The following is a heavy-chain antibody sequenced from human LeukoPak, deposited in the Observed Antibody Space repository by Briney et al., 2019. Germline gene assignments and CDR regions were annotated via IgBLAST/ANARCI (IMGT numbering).Heavy chain of an antibody. V-gene: IGHV1-18*01. Sequence: ASVKVSCKASGYTFTSYGISWVRQAPGQGLEWMGWISAYNGNTNYAQKLQGRVTMTTDTSTSTAYMELRSLRSDDTAVYYCARVPIAADLTNDAFDIWGQGTMVTVSS. CDR2: ISAYNGNT. D-gene: IGHD6-13*01. CDR1: GYTFTSYG. J-gene: IGHJ3*02. CDR3: ARVPIAADLTNDAFDI.